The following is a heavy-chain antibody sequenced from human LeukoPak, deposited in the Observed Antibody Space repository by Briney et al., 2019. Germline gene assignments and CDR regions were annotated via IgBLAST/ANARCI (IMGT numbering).Heavy chain of an antibody. CDR2: ISGSGDST. V-gene: IGHV3-23*01. D-gene: IGHD6-13*01. CDR3: AKGASPGIAAAGAGFLFDY. CDR1: GFTFSSCA. Sequence: GGSLRLSCAASGFTFSSCAMSWVRQAPGKGLEWVSGISGSGDSTNYADSVKGRFTTSRDNSKNTLYLQMNSLRADDTAVYYCAKGASPGIAAAGAGFLFDYWGQGTLVTVSS. J-gene: IGHJ4*02.